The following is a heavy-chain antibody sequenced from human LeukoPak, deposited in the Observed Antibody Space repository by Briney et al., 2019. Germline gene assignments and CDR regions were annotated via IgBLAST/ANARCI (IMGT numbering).Heavy chain of an antibody. Sequence: PGGSLRLSCAASGFIFDDYAMHSVRQAPGKGLGWVSGMSWNSGSIGYADCVKGRFTISRDNAKKSLSLQMNSLRAEDTPLYYCAKDFQHYDSSGYLDYWGQGTLVTVSS. V-gene: IGHV3-9*01. CDR2: MSWNSGSI. CDR1: GFIFDDYA. CDR3: AKDFQHYDSSGYLDY. D-gene: IGHD3-22*01. J-gene: IGHJ4*02.